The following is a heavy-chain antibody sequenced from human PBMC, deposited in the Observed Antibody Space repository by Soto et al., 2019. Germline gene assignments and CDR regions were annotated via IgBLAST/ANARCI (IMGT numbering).Heavy chain of an antibody. Sequence: SETLSLTCTVSGGSISSSSYYWGWIRQPPGKGLEWIGSIYYSGSTYYNPSLKSRVTMSVDTSKNQFSLKLTSVTAVDTAVYYCARGLITGSHYSGGWYYFDSWGQGTQVTVSS. CDR2: IYYSGST. V-gene: IGHV4-39*07. D-gene: IGHD6-19*01. J-gene: IGHJ4*02. CDR1: GGSISSSSYY. CDR3: ARGLITGSHYSGGWYYFDS.